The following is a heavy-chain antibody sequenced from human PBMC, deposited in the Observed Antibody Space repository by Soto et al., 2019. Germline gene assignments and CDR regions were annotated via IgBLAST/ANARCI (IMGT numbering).Heavy chain of an antibody. CDR3: ARGPAVVPWFDP. D-gene: IGHD6-19*01. J-gene: IGHJ5*02. Sequence: SVKVSCKASGYTFTSYDINWVRQATGQGLEWMGWMNPNSGNTGYAQKFQGRVTMTRNTSISTAYMELSSLRSEDTAVYYCARGPAVVPWFDPWGQGTLVTVSS. CDR2: MNPNSGNT. V-gene: IGHV1-8*01. CDR1: GYTFTSYD.